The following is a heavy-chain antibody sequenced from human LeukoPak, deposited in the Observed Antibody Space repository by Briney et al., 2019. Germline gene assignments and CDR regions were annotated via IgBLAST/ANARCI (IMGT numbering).Heavy chain of an antibody. J-gene: IGHJ4*02. CDR3: ARAGHCSTSCYVFDY. D-gene: IGHD2-2*01. V-gene: IGHV4-59*12. CDR2: FYYSGST. CDR1: GLSISSYY. Sequence: SETLSLTCTVSGLSISSYYWSWIRQPPGKGLEWIGYFYYSGSTNYNPSLKSRFPISVDTSKNQYSLKLSSVTAADTAVYYCARAGHCSTSCYVFDYWGQGTLVSVSS.